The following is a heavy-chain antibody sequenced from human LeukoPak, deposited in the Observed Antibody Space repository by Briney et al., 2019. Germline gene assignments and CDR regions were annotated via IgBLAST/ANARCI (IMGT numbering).Heavy chain of an antibody. CDR3: ARVAIAVAVSFDY. Sequence: SEALSLTCTVSGGSISSGGYYWSWIRQPPGKGLEWIGYIYHSGSTYYNPSLKSRVTISVDRSKNQFSLKLSSVTAADTAVYYCARVAIAVAVSFDYWGQGTLVTVSS. CDR1: GGSISSGGYY. D-gene: IGHD6-19*01. CDR2: IYHSGST. J-gene: IGHJ4*02. V-gene: IGHV4-30-2*01.